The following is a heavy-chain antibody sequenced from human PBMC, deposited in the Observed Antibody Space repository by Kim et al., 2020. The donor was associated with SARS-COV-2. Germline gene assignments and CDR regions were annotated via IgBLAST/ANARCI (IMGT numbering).Heavy chain of an antibody. CDR1: GYSFTSYW. CDR3: ARNGMATIPYWYFDL. CDR2: IYPGDSDT. V-gene: IGHV5-51*01. Sequence: GESLKISCKGSGYSFTSYWIGWVRQMPGKGLEWMGIIYPGDSDTRYSPSFQGQVTISADKSISTAYLQWSSLKASDTAMYYCARNGMATIPYWYFDLWGRGTLVTVSS. D-gene: IGHD5-12*01. J-gene: IGHJ2*01.